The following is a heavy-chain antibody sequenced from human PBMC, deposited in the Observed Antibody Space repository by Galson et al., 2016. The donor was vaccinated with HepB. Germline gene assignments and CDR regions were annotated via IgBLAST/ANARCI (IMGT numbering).Heavy chain of an antibody. CDR2: FTGCVNTT. D-gene: IGHD2-8*01. CDR1: RLSSAGYA. J-gene: IGHJ4*02. CDR3: AKATLTTCNGVRCYYFDH. Sequence: SLRLSCAVSRLSSAGYAISQARQVPGKWLERASNFTGCVNTTSNAGTVRGRFTISTANSKSTLSLQMSSLRVDDTAIYYCAKATLTTCNGVRCYYFDHWGQGSLVTVSS. V-gene: IGHV3-23*01.